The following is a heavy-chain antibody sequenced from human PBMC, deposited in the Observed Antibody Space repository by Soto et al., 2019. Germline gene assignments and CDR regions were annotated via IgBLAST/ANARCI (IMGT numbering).Heavy chain of an antibody. V-gene: IGHV4-39*01. Sequence: SATLSLTCTVSGGSISSSSYYWGWIRQPPGMGLDWFGSIFYSGSTYYNPSLKSRVTISLYTSKNQFSLKLSSVTAADTVVYYCARRGITFGGVIVMDVWGQGTTVTVSS. CDR3: ARRGITFGGVIVMDV. CDR2: IFYSGST. D-gene: IGHD3-16*02. J-gene: IGHJ6*02. CDR1: GGSISSSSYY.